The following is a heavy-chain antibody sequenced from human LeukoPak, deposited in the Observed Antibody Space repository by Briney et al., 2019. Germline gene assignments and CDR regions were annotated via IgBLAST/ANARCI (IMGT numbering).Heavy chain of an antibody. V-gene: IGHV3-23*01. D-gene: IGHD3-10*01. CDR2: ISASGGST. Sequence: GGSLRLSCAASGFTVSSNEMSWVRQAPGKGLEWVSSISASGGSTNYADSVKGRFTISRDNSKNTVYLQMNSLRAEDTAVYYCAKVMKGSERLTMVRGVIIKTAGLYYMDVWGKGTTVTVSS. CDR1: GFTVSSNE. J-gene: IGHJ6*03. CDR3: AKVMKGSERLTMVRGVIIKTAGLYYMDV.